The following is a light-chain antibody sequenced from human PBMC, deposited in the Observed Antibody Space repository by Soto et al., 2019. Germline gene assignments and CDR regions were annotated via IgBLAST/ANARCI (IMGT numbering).Light chain of an antibody. Sequence: SPATLSVSPEAGATLSCRASQSVGSNLAWYQQKPGQTPRVLIYGASTRAIGIPARFSGSGFGTEFTLTISSLQSEDFVVYYCQEDSNWLLLSFGGGTKVDIK. CDR1: QSVGSN. CDR3: QEDSNWLLLS. J-gene: IGKJ4*01. V-gene: IGKV3-15*01. CDR2: GAS.